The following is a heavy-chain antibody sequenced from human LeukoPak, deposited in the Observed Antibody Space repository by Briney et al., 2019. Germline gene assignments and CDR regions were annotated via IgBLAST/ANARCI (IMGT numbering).Heavy chain of an antibody. V-gene: IGHV5-51*01. J-gene: IGHJ4*02. Sequence: GASLQISCKCSGYSFTSYWIGWVRQLPGKGLEWMGIIYPGASDTRYSPSFQGQVTISADKSISTAYLQWSSLKASDTAMYYCARRLYYYDSSGYHLSFYYFDYWGQGTLVTVSS. CDR1: GYSFTSYW. CDR3: ARRLYYYDSSGYHLSFYYFDY. D-gene: IGHD3-22*01. CDR2: IYPGASDT.